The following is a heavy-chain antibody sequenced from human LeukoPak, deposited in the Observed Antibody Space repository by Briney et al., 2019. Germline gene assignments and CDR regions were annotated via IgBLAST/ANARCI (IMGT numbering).Heavy chain of an antibody. Sequence: GGSLRLSCAASGFTFSSDDMHWVRQAPGKGLEWVSSISGSRGYIYYADSLKGRFTISRDNAKNSLYLQMNSLRAEDTAMYYCARGGYYYAMDVWGQGTTVTVSS. V-gene: IGHV3-21*01. CDR3: ARGGYYYAMDV. J-gene: IGHJ6*02. CDR2: ISGSRGYI. CDR1: GFTFSSDD.